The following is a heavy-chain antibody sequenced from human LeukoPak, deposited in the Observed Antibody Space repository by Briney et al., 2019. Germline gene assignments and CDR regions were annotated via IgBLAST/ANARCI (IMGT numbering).Heavy chain of an antibody. CDR2: IWYDGSNK. CDR1: GFTFSSYG. V-gene: IGHV3-33*01. J-gene: IGHJ5*02. Sequence: GGSLRLSCAASGFTFSSYGMHWVRQAPGKGLEWVAVIWYDGSNKYYADSVKGRFTISRDNSKNTLYLQMNSLRAEDTAVYYCARRSSSLSRWFDPWGQGTLVTVSS. D-gene: IGHD6-6*01. CDR3: ARRSSSLSRWFDP.